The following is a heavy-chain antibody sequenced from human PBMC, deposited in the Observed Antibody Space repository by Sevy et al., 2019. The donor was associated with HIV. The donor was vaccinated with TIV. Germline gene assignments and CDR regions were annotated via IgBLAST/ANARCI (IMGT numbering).Heavy chain of an antibody. Sequence: SETLSLTCSVSGGSISSHSYYWTWIRQHPGKGLEWIGYIHYSGRTYYNPSLKSRVTISLDTSKNQFSRRLRSVTAADTAVYYCARDHGYSNGWFPYYYYYGMDVWGPGTTVTVSS. CDR2: IHYSGRT. V-gene: IGHV4-31*03. D-gene: IGHD6-19*01. CDR3: ARDHGYSNGWFPYYYYYGMDV. J-gene: IGHJ6*02. CDR1: GGSISSHSYY.